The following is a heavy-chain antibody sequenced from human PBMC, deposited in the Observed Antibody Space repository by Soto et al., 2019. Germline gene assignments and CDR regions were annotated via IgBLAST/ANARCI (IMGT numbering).Heavy chain of an antibody. D-gene: IGHD3-3*01. J-gene: IGHJ4*02. CDR1: GFTFSSYA. CDR2: ISGSGGST. Sequence: GGSLRLSCAASGFTFSSYAMSWVRQAPGKGLEWVSAISGSGGSTYYADSVKGRFTISRDNSKNTLYLQMNSLRAEDTAVYYCARTALRYDFLSGYYIDYWGQGTLVTVSS. V-gene: IGHV3-23*01. CDR3: ARTALRYDFLSGYYIDY.